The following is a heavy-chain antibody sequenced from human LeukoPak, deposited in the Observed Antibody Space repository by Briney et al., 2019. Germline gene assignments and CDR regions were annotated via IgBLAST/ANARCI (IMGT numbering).Heavy chain of an antibody. Sequence: GGSLRLSCAASGFTFSSYWMHWVRQAPGKGLVWVSRINSGGSSTSYADSVKGRFTISRDNSKNTLYLQMNSLRPEDTAVYYCAKDSKRWKTYYYEAGSYYFDYWGQGTRVTVSS. D-gene: IGHD3-10*01. V-gene: IGHV3-74*01. CDR2: INSGGSST. CDR1: GFTFSSYW. J-gene: IGHJ4*02. CDR3: AKDSKRWKTYYYEAGSYYFDY.